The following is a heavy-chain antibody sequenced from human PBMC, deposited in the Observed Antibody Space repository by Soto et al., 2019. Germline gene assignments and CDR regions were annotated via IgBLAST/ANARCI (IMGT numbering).Heavy chain of an antibody. CDR3: ARDPYTSTLVTIMDY. CDR1: GFTFSNYG. V-gene: IGHV3-48*02. Sequence: EVQLVESGGGLAQPGGSLGLSCAASGFTFSNYGMNWVRQAPGKGLEWVSYIDSSSRSIYYSDSVKGRFSISRDNAESSLFLQMNSLRDEDTAVYYCARDPYTSTLVTIMDYWGQGILVTVSS. D-gene: IGHD2-21*02. CDR2: IDSSSRSI. J-gene: IGHJ4*02.